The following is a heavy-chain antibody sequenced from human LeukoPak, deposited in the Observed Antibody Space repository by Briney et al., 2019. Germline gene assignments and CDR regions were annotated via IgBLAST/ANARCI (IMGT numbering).Heavy chain of an antibody. CDR3: ARVGYCSSTRCSNWFDP. CDR1: GDNVSSISAT. Sequence: SQTLSLTCAISGDNVSSISATWNWIRQSPSRGLEWLGRTYYRSKWSNDYALSVKSRITINPDTSKNQFSLQLNSVTPEDTAVYYCARVGYCSSTRCSNWFDPWGQGTLVTVSS. CDR2: TYYRSKWSN. V-gene: IGHV6-1*01. D-gene: IGHD2-2*01. J-gene: IGHJ5*02.